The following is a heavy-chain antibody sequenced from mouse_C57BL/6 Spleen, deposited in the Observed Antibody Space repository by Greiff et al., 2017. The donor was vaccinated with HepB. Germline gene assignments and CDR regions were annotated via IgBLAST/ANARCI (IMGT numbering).Heavy chain of an antibody. V-gene: IGHV1-81*01. CDR3: ARSGSSCFDY. D-gene: IGHD1-1*01. J-gene: IGHJ2*01. CDR2: IYPRSGNT. Sequence: QVQLQQSGAELARPGASVKLSCKASGYTFTSYGISWVKQRTGQGLEWIGEIYPRSGNTYYNEKFKGKAILTADKSSSTAYMELRSLTSEDSAVYFCARSGSSCFDYWGQGTTLTVSS. CDR1: GYTFTSYG.